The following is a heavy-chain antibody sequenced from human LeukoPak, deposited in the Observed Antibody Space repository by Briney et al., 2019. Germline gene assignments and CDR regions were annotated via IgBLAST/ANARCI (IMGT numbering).Heavy chain of an antibody. V-gene: IGHV3-53*01. Sequence: GGSLRLSCAASGFSVSNSYMSWVRQAPGKGLEWVSAIYSGGNTYYADSVKGRFTISRDNSKNTLYLQMNSLRAEDTAVYYCARVALAYAFDIWGQGTMVTVSS. CDR2: IYSGGNT. CDR3: ARVALAYAFDI. J-gene: IGHJ3*02. CDR1: GFSVSNSY. D-gene: IGHD6-19*01.